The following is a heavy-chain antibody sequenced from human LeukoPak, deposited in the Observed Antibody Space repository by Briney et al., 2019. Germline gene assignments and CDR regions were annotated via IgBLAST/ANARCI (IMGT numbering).Heavy chain of an antibody. J-gene: IGHJ4*02. CDR3: ARENYYGSGSYYNPNQYYFDD. CDR1: GFTFSSNS. CDR2: ISSSSTI. Sequence: GGSLRLSCEASGFTFSSNSMNWVRQAPGKGLEWVSYISSSSTIYYADSVKGRFTISRDNAKNSLYLQMNSLRAEDTAVYYCARENYYGSGSYYNPNQYYFDDWGQGTLVTVSS. V-gene: IGHV3-48*01. D-gene: IGHD3-10*01.